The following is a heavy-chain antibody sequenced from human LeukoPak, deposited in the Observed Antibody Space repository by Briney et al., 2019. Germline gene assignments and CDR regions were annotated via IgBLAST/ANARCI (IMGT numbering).Heavy chain of an antibody. J-gene: IGHJ5*02. V-gene: IGHV4-59*12. CDR2: IYHTGST. D-gene: IGHD3-10*01. CDR3: ARSVWFGELYDWFDP. Sequence: SETLSLTCTVSGVSIDNYYWSWIRQPPGKGLEWISYIYHTGSTKCNPSLKSRVTMSVDTSKNQFSLKLSSVTAADTAVYYCARSVWFGELYDWFDPWGQGTLVTVSS. CDR1: GVSIDNYY.